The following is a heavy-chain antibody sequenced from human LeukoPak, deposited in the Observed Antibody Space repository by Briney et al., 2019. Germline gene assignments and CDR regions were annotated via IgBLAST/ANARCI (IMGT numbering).Heavy chain of an antibody. Sequence: SETLSLTCTVSGGSISSGGYYWSWLRQHPGKGLEWIGYIYDSGSTYYNPSLKSRVTISVDTSKNQFSLRLSSVTAADTAVYYCARTYMASARFDPWGQGTLVTVSS. J-gene: IGHJ5*02. CDR2: IYDSGST. V-gene: IGHV4-31*03. D-gene: IGHD5-24*01. CDR3: ARTYMASARFDP. CDR1: GGSISSGGYY.